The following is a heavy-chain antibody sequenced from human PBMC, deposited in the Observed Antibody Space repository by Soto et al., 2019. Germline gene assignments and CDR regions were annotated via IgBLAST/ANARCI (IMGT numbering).Heavy chain of an antibody. CDR2: INHSGST. D-gene: IGHD3-22*01. V-gene: IGHV4-34*01. J-gene: IGHJ4*02. Sequence: SETLSLTCAVYGGSFSGYYWSWIRQPPGKGLEWIGEINHSGSTNYNPSLKSRVTISVDTSKNQFFLKLSSVTAADTAVYYCARGGALINYDSSGRFDYWGQGTLVTVSS. CDR1: GGSFSGYY. CDR3: ARGGALINYDSSGRFDY.